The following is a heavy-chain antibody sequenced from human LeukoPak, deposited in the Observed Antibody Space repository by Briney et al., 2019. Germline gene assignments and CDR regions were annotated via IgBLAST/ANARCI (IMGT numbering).Heavy chain of an antibody. CDR1: GFTFSKYA. CDR3: TFEIGRGQGAFDI. D-gene: IGHD1-26*01. CDR2: IWSDGSDE. V-gene: IGHV3-33*01. J-gene: IGHJ3*02. Sequence: PGGSLRLSCAASGFTFSKYAMHWVRQTPGKGLEWVAAIWSDGSDENYADSVKGRFTISSDNSKSTLYLQMNSLRAEDTAVYYCTFEIGRGQGAFDIWGQGTMITISS.